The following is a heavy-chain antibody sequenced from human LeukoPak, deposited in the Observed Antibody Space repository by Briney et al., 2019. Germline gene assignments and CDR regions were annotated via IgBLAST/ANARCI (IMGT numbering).Heavy chain of an antibody. J-gene: IGHJ4*02. V-gene: IGHV4-59*08. CDR2: IYYSGST. CDR3: ATQILLCHYY. D-gene: IGHD2/OR15-2a*01. Sequence: SETLSLTCIVSGGSISSFSWSWIRQPPGKGLEWIGYIYYSGSTNYNPSLKSRVTISVDTSKNQFSLKLSSVTAADTAVYYCATQILLCHYYWGQGTLVTVSS. CDR1: GGSISSFS.